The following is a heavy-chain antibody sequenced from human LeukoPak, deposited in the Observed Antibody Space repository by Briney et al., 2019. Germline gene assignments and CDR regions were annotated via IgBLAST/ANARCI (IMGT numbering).Heavy chain of an antibody. CDR2: INPSGGST. CDR1: GYTFTSYY. Sequence: ASVKVSCKASGYTFTSYYMHWVRQAPGQGLEWMGIINPSGGSTSYAQKFQGRVTMTRDTSTSTVYMELSSLRSEDTAVYYCATKGGGYCSGSSCYIYDYWGQGTLVTVSS. J-gene: IGHJ4*02. CDR3: ATKGGGYCSGSSCYIYDY. D-gene: IGHD2-2*02. V-gene: IGHV1-46*01.